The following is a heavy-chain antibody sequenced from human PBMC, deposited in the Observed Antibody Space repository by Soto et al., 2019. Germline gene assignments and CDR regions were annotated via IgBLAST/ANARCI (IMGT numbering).Heavy chain of an antibody. V-gene: IGHV3-9*01. J-gene: IGHJ5*02. CDR1: GFTFDDYA. D-gene: IGHD6-19*01. CDR2: ISWNSGSI. CDR3: DKGTLLGTALARGGNWFDT. Sequence: LRLSCAASGFTFDDYAMHWVRQAPGKGLEWVSGISWNSGSIGYADSVKGRFTISRDNAKNSLYLQMNSLRAEDTAFYYCDKGTLLGTALARGGNWFDTWGQGTLVTVSS.